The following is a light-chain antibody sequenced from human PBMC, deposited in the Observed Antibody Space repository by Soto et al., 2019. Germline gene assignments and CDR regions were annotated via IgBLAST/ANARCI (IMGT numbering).Light chain of an antibody. Sequence: DIQMTQSPSTLSASVGDRVTITCRASQSTSTWLAWYQQKPGKAPNLLIYKASSLESGFPSRFSGSGSGTEFTLTISSLQPDDVATYYCQQYGRYRTFGHGTKVEIK. J-gene: IGKJ1*01. CDR2: KAS. CDR3: QQYGRYRT. CDR1: QSTSTW. V-gene: IGKV1-5*03.